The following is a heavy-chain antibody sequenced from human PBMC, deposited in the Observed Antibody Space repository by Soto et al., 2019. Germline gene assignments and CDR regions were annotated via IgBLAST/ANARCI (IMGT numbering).Heavy chain of an antibody. CDR3: ARKKSYSGDAFDI. Sequence: QVQLVESGGGVVQPGRSLRLSCAASGFTFSSYGMHWVRQAPGKGLEWVAVIWYDGSNKYYADSVKGRFTISRDNSKNTLYLQMNSLRAEDTAVYYCARKKSYSGDAFDIWGQGTTVTVSS. CDR2: IWYDGSNK. V-gene: IGHV3-33*01. CDR1: GFTFSSYG. D-gene: IGHD3-10*01. J-gene: IGHJ3*02.